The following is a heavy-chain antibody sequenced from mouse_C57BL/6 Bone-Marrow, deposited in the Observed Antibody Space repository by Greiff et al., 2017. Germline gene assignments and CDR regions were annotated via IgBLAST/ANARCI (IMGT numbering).Heavy chain of an antibody. Sequence: VQLQQSGPELVKPGASVKISCKASGYSFTDYNMNWVKQSNGKSLEWIGVINPNYGTTSYNQKFKGKATLTVDQSSSTAYMQLNSLTSEDSAVYYCARIHYYGSSYDWYFDVWSTGTTVTVSS. J-gene: IGHJ1*03. CDR2: INPNYGTT. D-gene: IGHD1-1*01. CDR1: GYSFTDYN. CDR3: ARIHYYGSSYDWYFDV. V-gene: IGHV1-39*01.